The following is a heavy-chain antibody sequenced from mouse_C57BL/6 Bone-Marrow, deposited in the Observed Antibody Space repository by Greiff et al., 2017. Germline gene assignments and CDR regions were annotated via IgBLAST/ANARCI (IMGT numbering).Heavy chain of an antibody. D-gene: IGHD2-4*01. CDR2: IYPGNSDT. CDR3: TRLYDYDVYWYFDV. V-gene: IGHV1-5*01. J-gene: IGHJ1*03. Sequence: EVKLVESGTVLARPGASVKMSCKTSGYTFTSYWMHWVKQRPGQGLEWIGAIYPGNSDTSYNQKFKGKAKLTAVTSASTAYMELSSLTNEDSAVYYCTRLYDYDVYWYFDVWGTGTTVTVSS. CDR1: GYTFTSYW.